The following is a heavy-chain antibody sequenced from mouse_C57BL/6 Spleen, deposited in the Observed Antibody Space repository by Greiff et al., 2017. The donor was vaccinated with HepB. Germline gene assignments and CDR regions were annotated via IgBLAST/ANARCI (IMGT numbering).Heavy chain of an antibody. CDR2: IWSGGST. D-gene: IGHD3-3*01. J-gene: IGHJ2*01. Sequence: VHLVESGPGLVQPSQSLSITCTVSGFSLTSYGVHWVRQSPGKGLEWLGVIWSGGSTDYNAAFISRLSISKDNSKSQVFFKMNSLQADDTAIYYCARSRDERDFYFDYWGQGTTLTVSS. CDR1: GFSLTSYG. V-gene: IGHV2-2*01. CDR3: ARSRDERDFYFDY.